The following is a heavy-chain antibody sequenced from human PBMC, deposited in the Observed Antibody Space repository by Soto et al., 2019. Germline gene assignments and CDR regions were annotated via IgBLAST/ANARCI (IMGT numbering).Heavy chain of an antibody. CDR3: ARALSSAAGLYFDY. Sequence: PSETLSLTCTVSGASISAYYWSWIRQPAGKGMEWVGRVHATDGTKYNPSLKSRVTMSIDTSKHQFSLNLDSLTAADTAVYYCARALSSAAGLYFDYWGQGILVTVSS. CDR1: GASISAYY. D-gene: IGHD6-13*01. CDR2: VHATDGT. V-gene: IGHV4-4*07. J-gene: IGHJ4*02.